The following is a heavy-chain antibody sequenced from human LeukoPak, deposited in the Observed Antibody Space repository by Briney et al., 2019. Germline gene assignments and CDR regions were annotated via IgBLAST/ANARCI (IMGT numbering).Heavy chain of an antibody. V-gene: IGHV4-39*07. CDR3: ARYYINDAFDI. J-gene: IGHJ3*02. CDR1: GGSISSSSCY. CDR2: IYYSGST. D-gene: IGHD3-10*01. Sequence: SETLSLTCTVSGGSISSSSCYWGWIRQPPGKGLEWIGSIYYSGSTYYNPSLKSRVTISVDTSKNQFSLKLSSVTAADTAVYYCARYYINDAFDIWGQGTMVTVSS.